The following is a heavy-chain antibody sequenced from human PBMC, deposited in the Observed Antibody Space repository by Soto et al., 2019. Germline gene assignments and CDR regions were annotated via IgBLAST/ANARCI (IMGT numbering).Heavy chain of an antibody. J-gene: IGHJ4*02. CDR3: AKDRTVAARNFDY. V-gene: IGHV3-23*01. Sequence: GGSLRLSCAASGFAFSNYAMGWVRQAPGKGLEWVSSISTSIGATYYADSVKGRFTISRDDSKDTLYLQMNSLRAEDSAVYYCAKDRTVAARNFDYWGQGTQVTVPQ. D-gene: IGHD6-6*01. CDR1: GFAFSNYA. CDR2: ISTSIGAT.